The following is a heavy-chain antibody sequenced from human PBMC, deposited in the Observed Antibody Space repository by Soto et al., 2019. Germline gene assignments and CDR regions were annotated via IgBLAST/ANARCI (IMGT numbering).Heavy chain of an antibody. D-gene: IGHD3-10*01. J-gene: IGHJ4*02. Sequence: PGGSLRLSCAASGFPFSSYALSWVRQAPGKGLEWISVISGSGGSTYYADSVKGRFTISRDNSKNTLYLQMNSLRAEDTAVYYCAKRASGSYFDYWSQGTLVTVSS. CDR1: GFPFSSYA. V-gene: IGHV3-23*01. CDR2: ISGSGGST. CDR3: AKRASGSYFDY.